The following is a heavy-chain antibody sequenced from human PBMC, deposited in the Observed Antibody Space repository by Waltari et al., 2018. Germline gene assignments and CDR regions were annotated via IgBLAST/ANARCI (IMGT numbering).Heavy chain of an antibody. CDR3: ARPSSRGHSGYDSGDMEY. CDR2: VSGYNGNT. CDR1: GYTFSNFG. J-gene: IGHJ4*02. Sequence: QLQLVQSGPEVKKPGASVKVSCQASGYTFSNFGLSCLRQALGQGLEWMGWVSGYNGNTLYAKKVRDRLTMTTDTSATTAYMELSSLRSDDTAVYYCARPSSRGHSGYDSGDMEYWGQGTLVTVSS. D-gene: IGHD5-12*01. V-gene: IGHV1-18*01.